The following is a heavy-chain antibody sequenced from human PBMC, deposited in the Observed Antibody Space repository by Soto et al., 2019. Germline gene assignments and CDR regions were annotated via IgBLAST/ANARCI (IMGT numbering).Heavy chain of an antibody. Sequence: SETLSLTCSVSGGSIGTYYWSWIRQPPGKGLEWIGYIYYSGSTNYSPSLKSRLTMSVDTSKNQFSLKLNSVTAADTAVYYCARGGYNFDYWGQGTLVTVS. CDR1: GGSIGTYY. CDR3: ARGGYNFDY. J-gene: IGHJ4*02. V-gene: IGHV4-59*01. D-gene: IGHD5-18*01. CDR2: IYYSGST.